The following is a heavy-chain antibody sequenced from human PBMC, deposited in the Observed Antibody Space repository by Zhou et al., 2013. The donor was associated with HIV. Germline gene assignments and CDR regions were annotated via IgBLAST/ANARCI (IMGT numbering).Heavy chain of an antibody. D-gene: IGHD3-10*01. CDR1: GGTFSSYA. Sequence: QVQLVQSGAEVKKPGSSVKVSCKASGGTFSSYAISWVRQAPGQGLEWMGRIIPILGIANYAQKFQGRVTITADKSTSTAYMELSSLRSEDTAVYYCVRERFYYGSGSYYYYMDVWGKGTTVTVSS. J-gene: IGHJ6*03. CDR3: VRERFYYGSGSYYYYMDV. CDR2: IIPILGIA. V-gene: IGHV1-69*04.